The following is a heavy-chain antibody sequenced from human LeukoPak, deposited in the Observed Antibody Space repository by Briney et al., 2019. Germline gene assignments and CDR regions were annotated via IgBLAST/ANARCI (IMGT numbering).Heavy chain of an antibody. CDR3: ASSFRGGGLFDY. CDR2: IYTSGST. Sequence: SETLSLTCTVSGGSISSGSYYWSWIRQPAGKGLEWIGRIYTSGSTNYNPSLKSRVTISVDTSKNQFSLKLSSVPAADTAVYYGASSFRGGGLFDYWGQGTLVTVSS. CDR1: GGSISSGSYY. J-gene: IGHJ4*02. D-gene: IGHD3-16*01. V-gene: IGHV4-61*02.